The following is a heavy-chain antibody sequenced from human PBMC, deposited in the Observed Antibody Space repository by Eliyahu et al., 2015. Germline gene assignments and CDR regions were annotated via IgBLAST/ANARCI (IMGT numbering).Heavy chain of an antibody. CDR1: GFTFSSYA. V-gene: IGHV3-23*01. J-gene: IGHJ2*01. CDR3: ATEGYSYWYFDL. D-gene: IGHD2-15*01. Sequence: EVQLLESGGDLVQPGGSLRLSCAASGFTFSSYAMALVPHPPPKGRQGVSAIRGGDTYYADSVKGRFIISRDNSKNTLYLQMNSLRAEDTAVYYCATEGYSYWYFDLWGRGTLVTVSS. CDR2: IRGGDT.